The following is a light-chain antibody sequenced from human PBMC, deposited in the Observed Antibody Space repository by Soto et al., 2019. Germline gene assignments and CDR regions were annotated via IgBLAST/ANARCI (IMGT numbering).Light chain of an antibody. CDR2: DAS. CDR3: QQYDNLPFT. J-gene: IGKJ3*01. CDR1: QDISNY. Sequence: DIQMTQSPSSLSASVGDRATITCQASQDISNYLNWYQQKPGKAPKLLIYDASNLETGVPSRFSGSGSGTDFTFTISSLQPEDIATYYCQQYDNLPFTFGPGTKVDIK. V-gene: IGKV1-33*01.